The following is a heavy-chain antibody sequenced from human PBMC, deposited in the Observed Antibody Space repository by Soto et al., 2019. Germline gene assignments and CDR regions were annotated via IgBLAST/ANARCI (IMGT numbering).Heavy chain of an antibody. J-gene: IGHJ4*02. Sequence: ASVKVSCKASGYTFTSYAMHWVRQAPGQRLEGMGWINAGNGNTKYSQKFQGRVTITSDTSASTAYMELSSLRSEDTAVYYCARGSFGSSGYDSPLDYWGQGTLVTVSS. CDR1: GYTFTSYA. D-gene: IGHD5-12*01. CDR2: INAGNGNT. CDR3: ARGSFGSSGYDSPLDY. V-gene: IGHV1-3*01.